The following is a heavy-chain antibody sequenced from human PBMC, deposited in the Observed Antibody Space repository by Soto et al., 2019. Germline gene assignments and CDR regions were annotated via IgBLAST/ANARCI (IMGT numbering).Heavy chain of an antibody. D-gene: IGHD6-19*01. CDR2: IYWDDDK. V-gene: IGHV2-5*02. J-gene: IGHJ4*02. CDR1: GFSLSTSGVG. Sequence: QITLKESGPTLVKPTQTLTLTCTFSGFSLSTSGVGVGWIRQPPGKALEWLALIYWDDDKRYSPSLKSRLTIPKATSKNQVVLTMTNMDPVDTATYYCSHSRRFSGGWYEEYWGQGTLVTVSS. CDR3: SHSRRFSGGWYEEY.